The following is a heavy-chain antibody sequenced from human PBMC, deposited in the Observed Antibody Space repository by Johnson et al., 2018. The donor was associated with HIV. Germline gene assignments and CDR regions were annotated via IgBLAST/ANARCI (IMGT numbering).Heavy chain of an antibody. D-gene: IGHD1-26*01. V-gene: IGHV3-30*02. CDR3: AKDMFRWELLDGDTFDI. Sequence: VQLVESGGGLVKPGGSLRLSCAASGFTFSSYGMHWVRQAPGKGLEWVAFIRYDGSNKYYADSVKGRFTISRDNSKNTLYLQMNSLRAEDTAVYYCAKDMFRWELLDGDTFDIWGQGTMVTVSS. J-gene: IGHJ3*02. CDR2: IRYDGSNK. CDR1: GFTFSSYG.